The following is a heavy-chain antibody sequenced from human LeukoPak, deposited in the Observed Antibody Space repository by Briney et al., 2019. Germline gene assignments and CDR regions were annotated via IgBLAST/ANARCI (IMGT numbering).Heavy chain of an antibody. D-gene: IGHD6-13*01. CDR3: ARQSSGIAATDKIDY. V-gene: IGHV3-30*03. Sequence: GGSLRLSFAASGFTFSSYGMHWVRQAPGKGLEWVAVISYDGSNKYYADSVKGRFTISRDDAKKSLYLQMNSLRVEDTAIYYCARQSSGIAATDKIDYWGQGTLVTVSS. CDR1: GFTFSSYG. CDR2: ISYDGSNK. J-gene: IGHJ4*02.